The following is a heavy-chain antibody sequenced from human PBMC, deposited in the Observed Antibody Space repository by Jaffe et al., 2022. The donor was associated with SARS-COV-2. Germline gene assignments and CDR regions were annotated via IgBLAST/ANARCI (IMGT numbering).Heavy chain of an antibody. CDR2: ISSSSSYI. CDR1: GFTFSSYS. Sequence: EVQLVESGGGLVKPGGSLRLSCAASGFTFSSYSMNWVRQAPGKGLEWVSSISSSSSYIYYADSVKGRFTISRDNAKNSLYLQMNSLRAEDTAVYYCARDRLYQLLWEKGASWFDPWGQGTLVTVSS. J-gene: IGHJ5*02. V-gene: IGHV3-21*01. D-gene: IGHD2-2*01. CDR3: ARDRLYQLLWEKGASWFDP.